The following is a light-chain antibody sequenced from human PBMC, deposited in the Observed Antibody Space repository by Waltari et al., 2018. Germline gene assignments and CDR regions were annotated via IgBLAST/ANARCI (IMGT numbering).Light chain of an antibody. Sequence: ATLACRASQSIGKYLVWYQQRPGQAPRLLIYAASTRATGIPDRFSGSGYGTDFSLTISRLEPEDFAVYYCQNHERLPATFGQGTKVEIK. CDR1: QSIGKY. V-gene: IGKV3-20*01. CDR2: AAS. CDR3: QNHERLPAT. J-gene: IGKJ1*01.